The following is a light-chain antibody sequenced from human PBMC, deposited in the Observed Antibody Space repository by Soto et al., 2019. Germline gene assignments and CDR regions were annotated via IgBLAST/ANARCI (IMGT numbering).Light chain of an antibody. CDR2: LESSGSQ. J-gene: IGLJ3*02. Sequence: QLVLTQYSSASASLGSSVNLTCTLSSGHRSYIIAWHQQQPGKAPRFLMRLESSGSQNKGSGVPDRFSGSSSGAARYLTISNLQSEDEADYYCETWNSNTRVFGGGTKLTVL. CDR3: ETWNSNTRV. CDR1: SGHRSYI. V-gene: IGLV4-60*03.